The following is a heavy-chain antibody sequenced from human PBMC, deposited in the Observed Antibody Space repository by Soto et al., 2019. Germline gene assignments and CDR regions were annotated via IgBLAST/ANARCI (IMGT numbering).Heavy chain of an antibody. D-gene: IGHD2-15*01. Sequence: QITLKECGPTLVKPTQTLTLTCTFSGLSLSTSGVGVGWIRQPPGKALEWLALIYWDDDKRYSPSLKSRLTITKAPSKSQVVLTITNMDPVDAATYSCARSPSPRLCSGGSCYHGGGYFDLWGRGTLVTVSS. V-gene: IGHV2-5*02. CDR1: GLSLSTSGVG. CDR3: ARSPSPRLCSGGSCYHGGGYFDL. J-gene: IGHJ2*01. CDR2: IYWDDDK.